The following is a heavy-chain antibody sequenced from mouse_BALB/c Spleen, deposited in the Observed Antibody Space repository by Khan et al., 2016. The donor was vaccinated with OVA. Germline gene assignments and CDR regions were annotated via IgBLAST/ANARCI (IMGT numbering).Heavy chain of an antibody. J-gene: IGHJ4*01. CDR2: ISYDGRN. CDR3: AREERYYAMDY. CDR1: GYSITSVYY. V-gene: IGHV3-6*02. Sequence: EVQLQESGPGLVKPSQSLTLTCSVTGYSITSVYYWNWIRQSPGNKMEWMGYISYDGRNKYNTTLKNRVPITRDTSKNQFFLKLNSVTTEDTATYYCAREERYYAMDYWGQGTSVTVSS.